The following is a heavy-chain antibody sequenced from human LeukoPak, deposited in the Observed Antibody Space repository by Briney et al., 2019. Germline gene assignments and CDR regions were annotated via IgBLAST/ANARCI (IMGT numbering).Heavy chain of an antibody. J-gene: IGHJ4*02. CDR3: ARAMYSGSYFPFDY. CDR1: GDTFTSYG. Sequence: GASVKVSCKASGDTFTSYGIGWGRQAPGQRLEWMGWISAYNGNTNYAQKLQGRVTMTTDTSTSTAYMELRSLRSDDTAVYYCARAMYSGSYFPFDYWGQGTLVTVSS. V-gene: IGHV1-18*01. CDR2: ISAYNGNT. D-gene: IGHD1-26*01.